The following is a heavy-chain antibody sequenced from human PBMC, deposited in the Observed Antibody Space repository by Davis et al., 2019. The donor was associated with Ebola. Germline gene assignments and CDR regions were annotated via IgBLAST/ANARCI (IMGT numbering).Heavy chain of an antibody. Sequence: MPSETLSLTCAVSGVSISNNHWWNWVRQPPGKGLEWIGQVFQVGSPNYNPSLKSRVTISVDTSKNQFSLKLSSVTAADTAVYYCARHIAYYDFWRAPRGVGMDVWGQGTTVTVSS. D-gene: IGHD3-3*01. J-gene: IGHJ6*02. CDR3: ARHIAYYDFWRAPRGVGMDV. CDR1: GVSISNNHW. CDR2: VFQVGSP. V-gene: IGHV4-4*02.